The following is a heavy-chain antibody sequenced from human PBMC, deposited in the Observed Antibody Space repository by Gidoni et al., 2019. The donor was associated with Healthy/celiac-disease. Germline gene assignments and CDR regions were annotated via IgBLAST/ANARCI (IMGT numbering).Heavy chain of an antibody. CDR1: GFTFSDNY. CDR2: ISSSSSYT. D-gene: IGHD3-10*01. Sequence: QAQLVESGGGLVKPGGSLRLSCAASGFTFSDNYLSWIRQAPGKGLEWVSCISSSSSYTNYADSVKGRFTISRDNAKNSLYLQMNSLRAEDTAVYYCARDARGLYYYYGMDVWGQGTTVTVSS. CDR3: ARDARGLYYYYGMDV. V-gene: IGHV3-11*06. J-gene: IGHJ6*02.